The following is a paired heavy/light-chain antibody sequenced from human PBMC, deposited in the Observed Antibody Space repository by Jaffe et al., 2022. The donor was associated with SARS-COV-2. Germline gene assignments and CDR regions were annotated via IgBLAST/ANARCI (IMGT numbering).Light chain of an antibody. CDR2: TAS. CDR1: QGISSY. V-gene: IGKV1-9*01. Sequence: DIQLTQSPSFLSASVGDRLTITCRASQGISSYLAWYQQKAGKAPKLLIYTASTLQSGVPSRFSGSGSGTEFTLTISSLQPEDFATYYCQQLKSYPITFGQGTRLEIK. CDR3: QQLKSYPIT. J-gene: IGKJ5*01.
Heavy chain of an antibody. D-gene: IGHD2-2*01. J-gene: IGHJ4*02. CDR3: ARYCSSGCLTRNSDY. CDR1: GFTFNNYA. CDR2: IIGSGAGT. V-gene: IGHV3-23*01. Sequence: EVQLLESGGGLVQPGGSLRLSCAASGFTFNNYAMNWVRQAPGKGLEWVSTIIGSGAGTFYADSVKGRFTISRDNSKNALFLQMNSLTAEDTAVYYCARYCSSGCLTRNSDYWGQGTLVTVSS.